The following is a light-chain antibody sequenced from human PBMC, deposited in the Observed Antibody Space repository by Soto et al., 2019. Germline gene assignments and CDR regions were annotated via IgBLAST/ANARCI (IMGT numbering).Light chain of an antibody. CDR2: DVS. V-gene: IGKV1-5*01. Sequence: SVGDRVTITCRASQSISDSLAWYQQKPGKAPDLLISDVSKLERGVASRFSGSGSGTEFTLTISSMQPDDLATYYCQQYHGFSRTFGQGTKVDIK. CDR1: QSISDS. J-gene: IGKJ1*01. CDR3: QQYHGFSRT.